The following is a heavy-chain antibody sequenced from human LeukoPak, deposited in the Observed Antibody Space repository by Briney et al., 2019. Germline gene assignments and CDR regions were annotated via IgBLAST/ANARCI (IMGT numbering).Heavy chain of an antibody. CDR1: GFTFSSYA. CDR2: ISYDGSNK. Sequence: GGSLRLSCAASGFTFSSYAMHWVRQAPGKGLEWVAVISYDGSNKYYADSVKGRFTISRDNSKNTLYLQMNSLRAEDTAVYYCTTDQGDFGYWGQGTLVTVSS. CDR3: TTDQGDFGY. J-gene: IGHJ4*02. V-gene: IGHV3-30-3*01. D-gene: IGHD3-16*01.